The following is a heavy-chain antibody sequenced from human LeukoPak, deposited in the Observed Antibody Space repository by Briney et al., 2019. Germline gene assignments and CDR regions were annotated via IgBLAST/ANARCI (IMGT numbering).Heavy chain of an antibody. V-gene: IGHV1-2*04. J-gene: IGHJ4*02. CDR2: INPNSGGT. CDR3: TRGDRNEKFDY. D-gene: IGHD1-14*01. CDR1: GYTFTGYY. Sequence: ASVTVSCTASGYTFTGYYMHWVRQAPGQGLEWMGWINPNSGGTNYAQKFQGWVTMTGDTSISTAYMELSRLKSDDTAVYYCTRGDRNEKFDYWGQGTLVTVSS.